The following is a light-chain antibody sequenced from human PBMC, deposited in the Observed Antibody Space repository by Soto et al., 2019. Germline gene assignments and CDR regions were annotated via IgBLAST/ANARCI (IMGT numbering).Light chain of an antibody. Sequence: EFVLTQSPGTLSLSPGERATLSCRASQTVRNNYLAWYQQKPGQAPRLLIYGAFTRATGFPARFSGSGSGTEFTLTISSLQSEDFAVYYCQQYNNWPTFGQGTKVDIK. CDR2: GAF. V-gene: IGKV3-15*01. J-gene: IGKJ1*01. CDR3: QQYNNWPT. CDR1: QTVRNN.